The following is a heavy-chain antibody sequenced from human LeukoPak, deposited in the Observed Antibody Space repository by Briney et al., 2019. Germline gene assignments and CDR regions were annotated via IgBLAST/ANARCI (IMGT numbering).Heavy chain of an antibody. CDR3: ARTYYDILTGHSPHFDY. D-gene: IGHD3-9*01. J-gene: IGHJ4*02. CDR2: IYYSGST. CDR1: GGSISSSSYY. Sequence: SETLSLTCTVSGGSISSSSYYWGWIRQPPGKGLEWIGSIYYSGSTHYNPSLKSRVTISVDTSKNQFSLKLSSVTAADTAVYYCARTYYDILTGHSPHFDYWGQGTLVTVSS. V-gene: IGHV4-39*01.